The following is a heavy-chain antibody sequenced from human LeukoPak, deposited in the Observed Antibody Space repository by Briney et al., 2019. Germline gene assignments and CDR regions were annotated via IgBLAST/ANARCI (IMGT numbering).Heavy chain of an antibody. CDR2: IRDDGSES. Sequence: GGSLRLSCAASGLNFRKSWMTWVRQAPGRGLQWVASIRDDGSESFYVDSVKGRFTISRDKAKSSLYLQMNSLRADDTAVYYCTNWGDAWGLDFWGQGILVSVSS. V-gene: IGHV3-7*01. CDR1: GLNFRKSW. CDR3: TNWGDAWGLDF. D-gene: IGHD7-27*01. J-gene: IGHJ4*02.